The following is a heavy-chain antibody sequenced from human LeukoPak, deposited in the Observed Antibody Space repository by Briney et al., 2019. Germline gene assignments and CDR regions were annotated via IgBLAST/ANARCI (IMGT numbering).Heavy chain of an antibody. CDR1: GFDFSNYY. CDR2: IGTSGDT. D-gene: IGHD3-10*01. J-gene: IGHJ6*02. Sequence: GGSLRLSCAASGFDFSNYYRHWVRQATGKGLEWVSFIGTSGDTYYPASVKGRFTISRENAKNSLYLQMNSLRAGDTAVYFCAGDSDQDGMDVWGQGTTVTVPS. CDR3: AGDSDQDGMDV. V-gene: IGHV3-13*04.